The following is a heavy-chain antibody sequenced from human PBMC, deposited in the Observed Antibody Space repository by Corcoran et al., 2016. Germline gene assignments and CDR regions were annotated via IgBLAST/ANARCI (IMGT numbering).Heavy chain of an antibody. CDR1: GGSFSGYY. CDR2: INHSGST. CDR3: ARGGYCTNGVCQIDY. V-gene: IGHV4-34*01. J-gene: IGHJ4*02. Sequence: QVQLQQWGAGLLKPSETLSLTCAVYGGSFSGYYWSWIRQPPGKGLEWIGEINHSGSTNYNPSLKSRVTISVDASQNQFSLKLSSVTAADTAVYYCARGGYCTNGVCQIDYWGQGTLVTVSS. D-gene: IGHD2-8*01.